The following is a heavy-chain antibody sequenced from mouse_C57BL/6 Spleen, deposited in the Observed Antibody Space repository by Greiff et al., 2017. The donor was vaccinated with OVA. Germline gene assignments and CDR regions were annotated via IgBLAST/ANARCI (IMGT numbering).Heavy chain of an antibody. V-gene: IGHV2-5*01. D-gene: IGHD1-1*01. Sequence: QVQLQQSGPGLVQPSQSLSITCTVSGFSLTSYGVHWVRQSPGKGLEWLGVIWRGGSTDYNAAFMSRLSITKDNSKSQVFFKMNSLQADDTAIYYCAKNYGISYRYFDYWGQGTTLTVSS. CDR1: GFSLTSYG. CDR3: AKNYGISYRYFDY. J-gene: IGHJ2*01. CDR2: IWRGGST.